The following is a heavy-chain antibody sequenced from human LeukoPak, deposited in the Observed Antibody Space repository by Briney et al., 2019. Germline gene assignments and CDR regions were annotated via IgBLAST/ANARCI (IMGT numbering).Heavy chain of an antibody. Sequence: PGGSLRLSCAASGFTFSSYGMHWVPQAPGKGLEWVAVIWYDGSNKYYADSVKGRFTISRDNSKNTRYLQMNSLRAEDTAVYYCARDFTKSQLLWYHLHWFDPWGQGTLVTVSS. D-gene: IGHD2-2*01. CDR2: IWYDGSNK. V-gene: IGHV3-33*01. CDR3: ARDFTKSQLLWYHLHWFDP. J-gene: IGHJ5*02. CDR1: GFTFSSYG.